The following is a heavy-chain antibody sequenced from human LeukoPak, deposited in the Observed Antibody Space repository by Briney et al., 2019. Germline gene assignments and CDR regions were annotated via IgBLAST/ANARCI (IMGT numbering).Heavy chain of an antibody. Sequence: PSETLSLTCTVSGGSISSYYWSWIRQPAGKGLEWIGRIYTSGSTNYNPSLKSRVTMSVDTSKNQFSLKLSSVIAADTAVYYCARGTETDVSYYYMDVWGKGTTVTVSS. CDR2: IYTSGST. CDR3: ARGTETDVSYYYMDV. D-gene: IGHD1-14*01. CDR1: GGSISSYY. V-gene: IGHV4-4*07. J-gene: IGHJ6*03.